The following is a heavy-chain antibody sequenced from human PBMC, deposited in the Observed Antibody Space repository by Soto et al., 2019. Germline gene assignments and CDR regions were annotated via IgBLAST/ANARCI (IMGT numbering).Heavy chain of an antibody. Sequence: PSETLSLTCTVSSGSISSYYWSWIRQPPGKGLEWTGYIYYSGSPNYNPALKSRVTISVDTSKNQFSLKLSSVTAADTAVYYCARFPRLRLSSGWYGWFDPWGQGTLVTVSS. CDR2: IYYSGSP. CDR3: ARFPRLRLSSGWYGWFDP. CDR1: SGSISSYY. J-gene: IGHJ5*02. D-gene: IGHD6-19*01. V-gene: IGHV4-59*01.